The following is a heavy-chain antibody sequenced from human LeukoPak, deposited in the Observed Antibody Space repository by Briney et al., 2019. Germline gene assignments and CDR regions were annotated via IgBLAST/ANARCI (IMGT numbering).Heavy chain of an antibody. J-gene: IGHJ5*01. Sequence: GASVKVSCKVSGYTLSELSIHWVRQGPGKGLEWMAGFVLEDGERIYAQEFRGRVRVTEDTSTDTAYMELSSLRSEDTAVYYCATLDLPPSTAAVASWGQGTLVTVSS. CDR3: ATLDLPPSTAAVAS. V-gene: IGHV1-24*01. D-gene: IGHD6-13*01. CDR2: FVLEDGER. CDR1: GYTLSELS.